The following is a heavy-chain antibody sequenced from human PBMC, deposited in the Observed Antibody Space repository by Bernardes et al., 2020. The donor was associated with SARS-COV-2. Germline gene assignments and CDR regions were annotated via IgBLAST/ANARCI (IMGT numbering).Heavy chain of an antibody. CDR1: GFTVSDNY. D-gene: IGHD2-2*01. CDR2: FYSGGKT. CDR3: VRADCTSTRCHRGAFDI. J-gene: IGHJ3*02. V-gene: IGHV3-66*01. Sequence: GGSLRLSCAASGFTVSDNYMSWVRQAPGKGLEWVSVFYSGGKTYYADSVKGRFTISRDNARNTLDLQMNSLTADDTAVYFCVRADCTSTRCHRGAFDIWGQGTMVTVSS.